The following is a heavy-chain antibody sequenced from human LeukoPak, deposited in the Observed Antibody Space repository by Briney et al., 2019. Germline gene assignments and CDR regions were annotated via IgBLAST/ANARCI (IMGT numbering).Heavy chain of an antibody. CDR2: IYYSGST. J-gene: IGHJ5*02. D-gene: IGHD4-17*01. Sequence: SETLSLTCTVSGGSISSSSYYWGWIRQPPGKGLEWIGSIYYSGSTYYNPSLKSRVTISVDTSKNQFSLKLSSVTAADTAVYYCARWGYGDQRRFDPWGQGTLVTVSS. CDR3: ARWGYGDQRRFDP. CDR1: GGSISSSSYY. V-gene: IGHV4-39*07.